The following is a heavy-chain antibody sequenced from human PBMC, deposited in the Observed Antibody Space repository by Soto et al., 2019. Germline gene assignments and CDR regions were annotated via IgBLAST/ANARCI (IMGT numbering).Heavy chain of an antibody. CDR3: AKRPETGFSAFDY. V-gene: IGHV3-23*01. D-gene: IGHD3-9*01. J-gene: IGHJ4*02. CDR1: GFTFNTYA. CDR2: VSRNGDFT. Sequence: PGWSLRLSCAASGFTFNTYAISWVRQPPGRGLEWVSAVSRNGDFTYYSDSVKGRFIVSRDNSDNTVHLQMNNLRAGDTAVYYCAKRPETGFSAFDYWGQGTLVTVSS.